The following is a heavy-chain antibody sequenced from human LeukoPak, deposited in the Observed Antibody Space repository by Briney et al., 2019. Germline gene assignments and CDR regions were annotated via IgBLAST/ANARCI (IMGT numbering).Heavy chain of an antibody. Sequence: GGSLRLSCAASGLTFSSHWMHWVRQAPGKGLVWVSRITNDGSSTTYADSVKGRFTISRDNAKNSLYLQMNSLRAEDTALYYCAKGYCSSTSCPSDYWGQGTLVTVSS. J-gene: IGHJ4*02. CDR3: AKGYCSSTSCPSDY. V-gene: IGHV3-74*01. CDR2: ITNDGSST. D-gene: IGHD2-2*01. CDR1: GLTFSSHW.